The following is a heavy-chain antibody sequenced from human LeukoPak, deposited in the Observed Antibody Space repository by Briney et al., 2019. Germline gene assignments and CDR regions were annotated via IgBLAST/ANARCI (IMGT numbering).Heavy chain of an antibody. J-gene: IGHJ4*02. V-gene: IGHV4-34*01. D-gene: IGHD3-10*01. CDR1: GGSFSGYY. CDR3: ARRVDYGSGSYCQIDY. Sequence: SETLSLTCAVYGGSFSGYYWSWIRQPPGKGLEWIGEINHSGSTNYNPSLKSRVTISVDTSTNQFSLKLSSVTAADTAMYYCARRVDYGSGSYCQIDYWGQGTLVTVSS. CDR2: INHSGST.